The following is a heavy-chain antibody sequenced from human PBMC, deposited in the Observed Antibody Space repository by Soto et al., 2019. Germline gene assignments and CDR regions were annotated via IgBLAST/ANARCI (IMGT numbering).Heavy chain of an antibody. V-gene: IGHV1-69*01. Sequence: QVQLVQSGAEVKKPGSSVKVSCKASGGTFSSYAISWVRQAPGQGLEWMGGIIPIFGTANYAQKYQGRVTITEEESPSDAYLDQSSLKSEDTHVYYCARQVTMVRGVIDRTNSPYYYDGMHVWGQGTTVTFSS. J-gene: IGHJ6*02. D-gene: IGHD3-10*01. CDR2: IIPIFGTA. CDR1: GGTFSSYA. CDR3: ARQVTMVRGVIDRTNSPYYYDGMHV.